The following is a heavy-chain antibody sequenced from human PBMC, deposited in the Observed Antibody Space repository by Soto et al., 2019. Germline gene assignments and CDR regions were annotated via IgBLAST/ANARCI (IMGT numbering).Heavy chain of an antibody. CDR3: ARDKSGPDY. J-gene: IGHJ4*01. CDR2: VNPDDGNT. V-gene: IGHV1-18*04. Sequence: ASVKVSCKTSGYTFTTYGINWVRQAPGHGLEWMGWVNPDDGNTDYPPKFEDRVIMTTDTPTATVYMELRSLRSDDTAIYYCARDKSGPDYWGQGTLVTVSS. D-gene: IGHD5-12*01. CDR1: GYTFTTYG.